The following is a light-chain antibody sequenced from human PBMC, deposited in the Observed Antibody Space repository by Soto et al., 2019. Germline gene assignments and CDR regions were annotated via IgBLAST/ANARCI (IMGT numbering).Light chain of an antibody. CDR1: DSDVGAYNS. CDR2: KGT. J-gene: IGLJ1*01. V-gene: IGLV2-23*01. CDR3: CSSAPESTYV. Sequence: AVLAPPASLSNSPGQSITISFTGTDSDVGAYNSVSCYQQHPHKAPRLIIYKGTRRPSGISYRFSGSTSGNAASMTISALQADGEADYFCCSSAPESTYVFGTGTKV.